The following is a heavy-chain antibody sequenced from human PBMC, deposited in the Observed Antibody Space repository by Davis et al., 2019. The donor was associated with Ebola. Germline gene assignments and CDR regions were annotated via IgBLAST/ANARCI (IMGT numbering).Heavy chain of an antibody. CDR3: ARDDGGGSGGNVDY. CDR1: GGSISTYS. D-gene: IGHD2-15*01. J-gene: IGHJ4*02. Sequence: PSETLSLTCTVSGGSISTYSWSWVRRPPGKGLEWIGYIYYSGSTSYNPSLKSRVTMSVDTSKNQFSLKLNSVTAADTAVYYCARDDGGGSGGNVDYWGQGTLVTVSS. CDR2: IYYSGST. V-gene: IGHV4-59*01.